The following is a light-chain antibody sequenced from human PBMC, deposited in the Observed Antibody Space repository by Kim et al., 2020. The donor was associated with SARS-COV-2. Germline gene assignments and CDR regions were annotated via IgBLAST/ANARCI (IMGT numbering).Light chain of an antibody. J-gene: IGLJ2*01. Sequence: QSVLTQPASVSGSPGQSITISCTGTSSDVGGYNFVSWFQQHPGKAPKLMIYDVTKRPSGVSNRFSGSKSGNTASLTISGLQAEDEADYYCSSYTDSDTLVFGGGTQLTVL. CDR2: DVT. CDR3: SSYTDSDTLV. CDR1: SSDVGGYNF. V-gene: IGLV2-14*01.